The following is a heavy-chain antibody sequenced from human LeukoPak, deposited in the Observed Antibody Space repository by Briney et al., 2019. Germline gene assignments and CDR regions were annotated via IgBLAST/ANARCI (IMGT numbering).Heavy chain of an antibody. V-gene: IGHV3-53*01. J-gene: IGHJ4*02. CDR1: GFTVSSNY. Sequence: PGGSLRLSCAASGFTVSSNYMSWVRQAPGKGLEWVSVIYSGGSTYYADSVKGRFTISRDNSKNTLYLQMNSLRAEDTAVYYCASWATTFYFDYWGQGTLVTVSS. D-gene: IGHD2/OR15-2a*01. CDR2: IYSGGST. CDR3: ASWATTFYFDY.